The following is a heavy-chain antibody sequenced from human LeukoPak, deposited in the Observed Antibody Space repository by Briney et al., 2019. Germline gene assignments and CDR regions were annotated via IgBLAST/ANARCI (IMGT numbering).Heavy chain of an antibody. Sequence: GGSLRLSCAASGFTFSSFGMHWVRQAPGQGLEWVAFILYDGTNKYYADSVKGRFTISRDNSKNTLSLQMNSLRVEDTALYYCAKDTRSLAVADPLFDYWGQGTLVTVSS. CDR3: AKDTRSLAVADPLFDY. V-gene: IGHV3-30*02. CDR2: ILYDGTNK. D-gene: IGHD6-19*01. J-gene: IGHJ4*02. CDR1: GFTFSSFG.